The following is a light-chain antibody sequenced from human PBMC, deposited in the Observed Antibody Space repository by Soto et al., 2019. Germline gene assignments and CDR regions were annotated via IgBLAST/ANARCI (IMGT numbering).Light chain of an antibody. CDR1: SSDVGGYNL. CDR3: CAYAGSNILWE. Sequence: QSALTQPASVSGSPGQSITISCTGTSSDVGGYNLVSWYQQNPGKAPKLMIYEDNKRPSGVSNRFSGSKSGNTASLTISGLQAEDDGDYYCCAYAGSNILWEFGGGTKLTVL. V-gene: IGLV2-23*01. J-gene: IGLJ3*02. CDR2: EDN.